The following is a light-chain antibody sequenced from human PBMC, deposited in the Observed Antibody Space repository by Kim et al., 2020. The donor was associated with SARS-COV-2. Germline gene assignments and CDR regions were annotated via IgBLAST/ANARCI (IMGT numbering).Light chain of an antibody. CDR1: QSITSY. Sequence: SASVVDRVTITCRASQSITSYLNWYQQKPGKAPKLLIYAASRLQSGVPSRFSGSGSGTDFTLTISSLQPEDFATYYCQQSYSTPYTFGQGTKLEI. V-gene: IGKV1-39*01. CDR3: QQSYSTPYT. CDR2: AAS. J-gene: IGKJ2*01.